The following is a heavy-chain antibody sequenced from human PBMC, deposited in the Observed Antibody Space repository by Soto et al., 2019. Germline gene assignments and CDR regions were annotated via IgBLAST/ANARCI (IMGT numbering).Heavy chain of an antibody. CDR3: ARDRPYYYDSSGFDY. D-gene: IGHD3-22*01. CDR1: GFTFSSYS. CDR2: ISSSSSYI. J-gene: IGHJ4*02. Sequence: TGGSLRLSCAASGFTFSSYSMNWVRQSPGKGLEWVSSISSSSSYIYYADSVKGRFTISRDNAKNSLYLQMNSLRAEDTAVYYCARDRPYYYDSSGFDYWGQGTLVTVSS. V-gene: IGHV3-21*01.